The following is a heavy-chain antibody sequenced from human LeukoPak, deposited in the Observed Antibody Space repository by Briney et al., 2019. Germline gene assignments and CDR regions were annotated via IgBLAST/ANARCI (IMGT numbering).Heavy chain of an antibody. V-gene: IGHV4-34*01. CDR1: GGSFSGYY. D-gene: IGHD2-21*02. J-gene: IGHJ4*02. Sequence: SETLSLTCAVYGGSFSGYYWSWIRQPPGKGLEWIGEINHSGSTNYNPSLKSRVTISVDTSKNQFSLKLSSVTAADTAVYYCAREHIVVVTAPHFDYWGQGTLVTVSS. CDR3: AREHIVVVTAPHFDY. CDR2: INHSGST.